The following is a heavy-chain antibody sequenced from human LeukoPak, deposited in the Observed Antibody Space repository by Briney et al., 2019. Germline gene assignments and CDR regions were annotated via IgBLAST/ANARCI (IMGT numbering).Heavy chain of an antibody. V-gene: IGHV3-11*04. CDR3: ARGFYTYDQ. CDR2: ISSSDNTI. D-gene: IGHD5-24*01. CDR1: GFTFSDYY. Sequence: GGSLRLSCAASGFTFSDYYMSWIRRAPGKGLEWVSSISSSDNTIYYTDSVKGRFAISRDNAKNSLYLQMKSLRAEDTAVYYCARGFYTYDQWGQGTLVTVSS. J-gene: IGHJ5*02.